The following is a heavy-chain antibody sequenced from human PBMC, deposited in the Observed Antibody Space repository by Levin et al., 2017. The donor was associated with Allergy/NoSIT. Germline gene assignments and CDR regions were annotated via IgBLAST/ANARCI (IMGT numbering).Heavy chain of an antibody. V-gene: IGHV4-59*08. J-gene: IGHJ5*02. D-gene: IGHD1-1*01. CDR3: ARHQRGRKNWNLFSLFDP. CDR1: GGSISSYY. CDR2: IYYSGST. Sequence: SQTLSLTCTVSGGSISSYYWSWIRQPPGKGLEWIGYIYYSGSTNYNPSLKSRVTISVDTSKNQFSLKLSSVTAADTAVYYCARHQRGRKNWNLFSLFDPWGQGTLVTVSS.